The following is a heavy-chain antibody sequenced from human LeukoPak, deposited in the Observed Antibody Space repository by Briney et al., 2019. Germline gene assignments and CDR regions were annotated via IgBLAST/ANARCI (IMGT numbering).Heavy chain of an antibody. CDR3: ARHSYSGTYYGKYYFDF. J-gene: IGHJ4*02. V-gene: IGHV5-51*01. CDR2: IYPGDSDS. D-gene: IGHD1-26*01. CDR1: GYSFTSYW. Sequence: GESLKISCKGSGYSFTSYWIDWVRQMPGKGLEWMGIIYPGDSDSRYSPSFQGQVTISADKSISTAYLQWSSLKASDTAMYYCARHSYSGTYYGKYYFDFWGQGTLVTVSS.